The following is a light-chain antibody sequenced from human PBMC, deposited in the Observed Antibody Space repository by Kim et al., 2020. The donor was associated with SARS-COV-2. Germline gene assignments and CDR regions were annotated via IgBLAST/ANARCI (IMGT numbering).Light chain of an antibody. CDR3: QQTYRTSWT. J-gene: IGKJ1*01. V-gene: IGKV1-39*01. CDR2: GAS. CDR1: QSIDSY. Sequence: ASVGDRVTITGRASQSIDSYLNWYQQTPGKAPLLLIYGASNLQGGVPSRFSGSGSGTDFTLTITSLQPEDFATYYCQQTYRTSWTFGQGTKVDIK.